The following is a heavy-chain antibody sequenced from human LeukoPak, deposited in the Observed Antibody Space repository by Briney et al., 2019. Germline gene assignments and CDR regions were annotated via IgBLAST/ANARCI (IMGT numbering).Heavy chain of an antibody. CDR1: GVSISSGHW. CDR2: IYHSGST. Sequence: PSGTLSLTCAVSGVSISSGHWWSWVRQPPGKGLEWIGEIYHSGSTNYHASLKSRVTISVDTSKNQFSLKLSSVTAADTAVYYCARDLVTAMFWFDPWGQGTLVTVSS. D-gene: IGHD2-21*02. J-gene: IGHJ5*02. CDR3: ARDLVTAMFWFDP. V-gene: IGHV4-4*02.